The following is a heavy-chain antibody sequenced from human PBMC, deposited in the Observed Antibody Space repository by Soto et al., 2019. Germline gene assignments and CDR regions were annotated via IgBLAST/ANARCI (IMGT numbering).Heavy chain of an antibody. J-gene: IGHJ4*02. D-gene: IGHD5-18*01. CDR1: GGTFSSYA. CDR2: IIPIFGTA. Sequence: QVQLVQSGAEVKKPGSSVKVSCKASGGTFSSYAISWVRQAPGQGLAWMGGIIPIFGTANYAQKFQGRVTITADKSTSTAYMELSSLRSEDTAVYYCARDRILRELGYSYGWGSDFDYWGQGTLVTVSS. CDR3: ARDRILRELGYSYGWGSDFDY. V-gene: IGHV1-69*06.